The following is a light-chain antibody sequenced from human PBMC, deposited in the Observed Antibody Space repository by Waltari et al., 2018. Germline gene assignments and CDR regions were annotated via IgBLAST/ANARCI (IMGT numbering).Light chain of an antibody. CDR3: SAYTSSSTNVV. Sequence: QSALTQPASVSGSPGQSLTISCTGTSSDVGGYNYVSWYQQHPGKAPKLMIYDVSNRPSGVPNRFSGSKSGTTASLTICGLQAEDEADYYCSAYTSSSTNVVFGGGTKLTVL. CDR1: SSDVGGYNY. V-gene: IGLV2-14*03. CDR2: DVS. J-gene: IGLJ2*01.